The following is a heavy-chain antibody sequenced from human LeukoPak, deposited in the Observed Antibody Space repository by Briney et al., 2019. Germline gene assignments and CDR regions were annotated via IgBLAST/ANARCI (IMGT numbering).Heavy chain of an antibody. Sequence: PSETLSLTCTVSGGSISSGGYYWSWIRQHPGKGLEWIGYIYYSGSTYYNPSLKSRVTISVDTSKNQFSLKLSSVTAADTAVYYCARDTVTHSVGMDVWGQGTTVTVSS. CDR1: GGSISSGGYY. D-gene: IGHD4-4*01. CDR2: IYYSGST. J-gene: IGHJ6*02. CDR3: ARDTVTHSVGMDV. V-gene: IGHV4-31*03.